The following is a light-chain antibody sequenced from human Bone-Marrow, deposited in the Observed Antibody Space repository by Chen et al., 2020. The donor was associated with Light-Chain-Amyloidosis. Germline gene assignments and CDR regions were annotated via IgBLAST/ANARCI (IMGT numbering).Light chain of an antibody. CDR2: DDS. Sequence: SYVLTQPSSVSVAPGQTATIACGGNNIGSTSVHWYQQTPGQAPLLVVYDDSARPSGIPERLSGSNSGNTATLTISRVEAVDEADYYCQVWDRSSERPVFGGGTKLTVL. CDR3: QVWDRSSERPV. J-gene: IGLJ3*02. V-gene: IGLV3-21*02. CDR1: NIGSTS.